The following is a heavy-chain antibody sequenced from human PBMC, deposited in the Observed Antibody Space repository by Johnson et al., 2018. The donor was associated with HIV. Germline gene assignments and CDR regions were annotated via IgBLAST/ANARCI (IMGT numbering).Heavy chain of an antibody. V-gene: IGHV3-33*01. CDR2: IKQDGSVK. CDR1: GFTFSNCG. D-gene: IGHD6-25*01. CDR3: SRSSAKAFDI. J-gene: IGHJ3*02. Sequence: QVQLVESGGGVAQPGRSLRLSCAASGFTFSNCGMHWVRQAPGKGLEWVANIKQDGSVKYYVDSGKGRFPISRDNSKNTLYLQMSSLRAEETAVYYCSRSSAKAFDIWGQGTMVTVSS.